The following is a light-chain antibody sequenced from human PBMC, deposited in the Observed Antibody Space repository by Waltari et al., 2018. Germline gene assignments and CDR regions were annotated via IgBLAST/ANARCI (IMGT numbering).Light chain of an antibody. CDR1: QSVLYSSNDKNY. CDR2: WAS. Sequence: DIVMTQSPDSLAVSLGERATINCTSSQSVLYSSNDKNYLAWYQQKPGQPPKLLIYWASTRQSGVPDRFSGSGSGTDFTLTISSLQAEDVAVYYGQQYYSKRTFGQGTKVEI. J-gene: IGKJ1*01. V-gene: IGKV4-1*01. CDR3: QQYYSKRT.